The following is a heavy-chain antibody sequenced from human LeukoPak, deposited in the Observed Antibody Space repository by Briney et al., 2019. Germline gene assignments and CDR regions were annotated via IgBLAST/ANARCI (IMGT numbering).Heavy chain of an antibody. D-gene: IGHD6-13*01. V-gene: IGHV1-18*01. CDR1: GYTFGSYS. CDR2: VNTYNGDT. Sequence: GASVKVSCKASGYTFGSYSINWVRQAPGQGLAWLGWVNTYNGDTKYTQKFQGRVTLTTDSSTSTAYMELTSLRSDDTAIYYCARGRAAADDFDFWGQGTLVTVSS. CDR3: ARGRAAADDFDF. J-gene: IGHJ4*02.